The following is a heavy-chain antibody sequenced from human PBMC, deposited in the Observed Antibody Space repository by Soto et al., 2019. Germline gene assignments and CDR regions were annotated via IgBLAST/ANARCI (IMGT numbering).Heavy chain of an antibody. J-gene: IGHJ4*02. D-gene: IGHD1-20*01. CDR3: ARGSMYNWNQSPPDS. V-gene: IGHV3-30-3*01. CDR2: ISYDGSNK. CDR1: GFIFKTYT. Sequence: GGSLRLSCAGSGFIFKTYTFHWGRQPPGKGLEWVAVISYDGSNKYYADSVKGRFTVSRDNSKSTLFLQMNSLTPEDTAVYYCARGSMYNWNQSPPDSWGQGTLVTVSS.